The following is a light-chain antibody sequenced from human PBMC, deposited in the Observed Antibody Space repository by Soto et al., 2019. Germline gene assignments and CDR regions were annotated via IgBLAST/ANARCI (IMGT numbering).Light chain of an antibody. Sequence: QSALTQPASVSGFPGQSITISCTGTKNDVGLYDYVSWYQQHPGEAPKLMIYEVTIRPSGVSDRFSGSKSGNTASLTVSGLQAEDEADYYCSSYTGGNPSYVFGTGTKATVL. CDR1: KNDVGLYDY. V-gene: IGLV2-14*01. CDR3: SSYTGGNPSYV. J-gene: IGLJ1*01. CDR2: EVT.